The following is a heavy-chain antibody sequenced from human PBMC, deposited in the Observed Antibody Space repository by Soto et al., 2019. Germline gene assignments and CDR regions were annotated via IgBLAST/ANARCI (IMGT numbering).Heavy chain of an antibody. V-gene: IGHV4-39*01. J-gene: IGHJ3*02. CDR2: IYNSGRT. CDR1: GGSISSSSYY. D-gene: IGHD3-22*01. CDR3: ARQGSRISMIVVFINDVFDI. Sequence: QLQLQESGPGLVKPSETLSLTCTVSGGSISSSSYYWGWIRQPPGKGLEWIGSIYNSGRTYYNPSLKSRVTISVDTSKNQFSLKLSSVTAADTAVYYCARQGSRISMIVVFINDVFDIWGQGTMVTVSS.